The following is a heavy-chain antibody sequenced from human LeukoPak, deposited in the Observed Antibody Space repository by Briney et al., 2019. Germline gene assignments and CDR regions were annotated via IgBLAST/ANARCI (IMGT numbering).Heavy chain of an antibody. D-gene: IGHD3-10*01. CDR3: ARDYGSGSSYYFDY. Sequence: QPGGSLRLSCAASGFTFSSYGMHWVRQAPGKGPEWVAVIWYDGSNKYYADSVKGRFTISRDNSKNTLYLQMNSLRAEDTAVYYCARDYGSGSSYYFDYWGQGTLVTVSS. CDR1: GFTFSSYG. CDR2: IWYDGSNK. J-gene: IGHJ4*02. V-gene: IGHV3-33*01.